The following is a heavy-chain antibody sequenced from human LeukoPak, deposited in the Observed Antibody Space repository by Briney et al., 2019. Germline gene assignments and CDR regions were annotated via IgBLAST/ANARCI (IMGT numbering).Heavy chain of an antibody. V-gene: IGHV4-59*08. CDR3: ARHRTYYDILTGYLSSTDAFDI. CDR2: IYYSGST. Sequence: PSETLSLTCTVSGGSISSYYGSWIRQPPGKGLEWIGYIYYSGSTNYNPSLKSRVTISVDTSKNQFSLKLSSVTAADTAVYYCARHRTYYDILTGYLSSTDAFDIWGQGKMVTVSS. CDR1: GGSISSYY. D-gene: IGHD3-9*01. J-gene: IGHJ3*02.